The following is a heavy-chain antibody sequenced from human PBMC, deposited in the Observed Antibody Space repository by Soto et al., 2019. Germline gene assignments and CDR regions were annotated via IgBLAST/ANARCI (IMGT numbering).Heavy chain of an antibody. CDR3: ARTPYYDSSGYYYQYGMAV. J-gene: IGHJ6*02. D-gene: IGHD3-22*01. Sequence: GESLKISCAASGFTVSSSYMNWVRQAPGKGLEWVSVIYSSGSTYYADSVRGRFTISRDHSKNTLYLQMNSLRAEDTAVFYCARTPYYDSSGYYYQYGMAVWGQGTTVTVSS. CDR1: GFTVSSSY. CDR2: IYSSGST. V-gene: IGHV3-53*01.